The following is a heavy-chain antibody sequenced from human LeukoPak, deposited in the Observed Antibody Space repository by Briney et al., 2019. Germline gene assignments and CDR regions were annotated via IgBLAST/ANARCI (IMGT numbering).Heavy chain of an antibody. CDR2: IYYSGST. CDR3: ARGGGNYGFDY. Sequence: KPSETLSLTCTVSGCSISSYYWSWIRQPPGKGLEWIGYIYYSGSTNYNPSLKSRVTISVDTSKNQFSLKLSSVTAADTAVYYCARGGGNYGFDYWGQGTLVTVSS. J-gene: IGHJ4*02. D-gene: IGHD3-22*01. CDR1: GCSISSYY. V-gene: IGHV4-59*12.